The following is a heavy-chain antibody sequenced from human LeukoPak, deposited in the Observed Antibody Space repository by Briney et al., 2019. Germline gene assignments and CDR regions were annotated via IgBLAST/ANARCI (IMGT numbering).Heavy chain of an antibody. J-gene: IGHJ5*02. CDR1: GFTFTSYD. CDR3: ARGSPFDP. V-gene: IGHV1-8*01. CDR2: MNPNSGNT. Sequence: GASVKVSCKASGFTFTSYDISWVRRATGQGPEWMGWMNPNSGNTGYAQKFQGRVTMTRNTSISTAYMELSSLRFEDTAVYYCARGSPFDPWGQGPLVTVSS.